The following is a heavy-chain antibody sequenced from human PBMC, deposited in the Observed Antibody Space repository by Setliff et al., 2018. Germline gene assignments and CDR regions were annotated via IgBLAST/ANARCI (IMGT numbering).Heavy chain of an antibody. CDR1: GFTFSTYR. CDR2: IWDDGGNK. V-gene: IGHV3-33*08. Sequence: GGSLRLSCAASGFTFSTYRMHWVRQAPGKGLEWVAVIWDDGGNKYHADSVKGRFTISRDNARNSLYLQMNSLRAEDTAVYYCARDATGYSSSWPYYYYYYMDVWGKGTTVTVSS. CDR3: ARDATGYSSSWPYYYYYYMDV. D-gene: IGHD6-13*01. J-gene: IGHJ6*03.